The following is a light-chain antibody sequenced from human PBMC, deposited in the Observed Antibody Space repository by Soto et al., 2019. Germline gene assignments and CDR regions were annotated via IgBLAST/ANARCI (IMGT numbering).Light chain of an antibody. Sequence: QSALTQPASVSGSPGQSITISCTGTSSDVGDYNYVSWYQQHPGKAPKLMIYDVSNRPSGVSNRFSGSKSGSTASLTISGLQAEDEADYYCSPYTSSTTRVFGTGTKLTLL. V-gene: IGLV2-14*01. CDR3: SPYTSSTTRV. CDR1: SSDVGDYNY. CDR2: DVS. J-gene: IGLJ1*01.